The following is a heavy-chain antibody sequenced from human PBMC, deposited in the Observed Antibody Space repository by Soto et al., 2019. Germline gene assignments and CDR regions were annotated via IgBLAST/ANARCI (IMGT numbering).Heavy chain of an antibody. Sequence: SDPLSLTCAISDRDIRRSANSWSWIRQPPGKGLEWIGYIYHSGSTYYNPSLKSRVTLSVDRSKNQFSLKLSSVTAADMAVYYCARVGAVAATAFDIWGQGTMVT. V-gene: IGHV4-30-2*01. J-gene: IGHJ3*02. CDR1: DRDIRRSANS. D-gene: IGHD6-19*01. CDR2: IYHSGST. CDR3: ARVGAVAATAFDI.